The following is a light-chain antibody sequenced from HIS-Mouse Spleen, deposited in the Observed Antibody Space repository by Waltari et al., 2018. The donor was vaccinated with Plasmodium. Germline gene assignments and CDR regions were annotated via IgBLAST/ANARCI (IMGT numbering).Light chain of an antibody. Sequence: QSVLTQPPSASGTPGQRVTISCSGSSSNIGSTPVNWYQQLPGTAPKLLIYSNNQRPSGVPDRFSGSKSGTSASLAISGLQSEDEADYYCAAWDDSLNGVFGTGTKVTVL. CDR1: SSNIGSTP. CDR2: SNN. V-gene: IGLV1-44*01. J-gene: IGLJ1*01. CDR3: AAWDDSLNGV.